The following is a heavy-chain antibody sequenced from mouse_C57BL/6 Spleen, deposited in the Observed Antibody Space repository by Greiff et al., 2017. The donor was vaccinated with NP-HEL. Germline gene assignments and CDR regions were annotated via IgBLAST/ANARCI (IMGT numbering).Heavy chain of an antibody. V-gene: IGHV1-54*01. CDR2: INPGSGGT. Sequence: VQLQQSGAELVRPGTSVKVSCKASGYAFTNYLIEWVKQRPGQGLEWIGVINPGSGGTNYNEKLKGKATLTADKSSSTAYMQLSSLTSDDSAVYFCARRPFYYDYNYYAMDYWGQGTSVTVSS. CDR1: GYAFTNYL. D-gene: IGHD2-4*01. J-gene: IGHJ4*01. CDR3: ARRPFYYDYNYYAMDY.